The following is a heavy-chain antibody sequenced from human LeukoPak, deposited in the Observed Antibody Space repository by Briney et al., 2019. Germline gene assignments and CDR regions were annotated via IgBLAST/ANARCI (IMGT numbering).Heavy chain of an antibody. D-gene: IGHD3-22*01. V-gene: IGHV3-74*01. J-gene: IGHJ4*02. CDR3: ARGGPDSSDYSSLFDY. Sequence: PGGSLRLSCAASGFTFSNYWMSRVRQAPEKGLVWVSRVNSDGSSRNYADSVEGRFTISRDNAKNTLDLQMNSLRAEDTAVYYCARGGPDSSDYSSLFDYWGQGILVTVSS. CDR1: GFTFSNYW. CDR2: VNSDGSSR.